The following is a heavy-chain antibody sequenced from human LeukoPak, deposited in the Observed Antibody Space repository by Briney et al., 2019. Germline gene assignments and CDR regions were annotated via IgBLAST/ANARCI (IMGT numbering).Heavy chain of an antibody. V-gene: IGHV3-74*01. J-gene: IGHJ4*02. CDR1: GCTLSNYW. Sequence: PGGGLRLTCASSGCTLSNYWMHWVRPPPAKGREWVSRINERGSIISYADSVRGGFTISRENARNTLHLPMNSLTAEDTAVYYCVRDLILVWTPGDDFDHWGQGTLVTVSS. D-gene: IGHD3-16*01. CDR3: VRDLILVWTPGDDFDH. CDR2: INERGSII.